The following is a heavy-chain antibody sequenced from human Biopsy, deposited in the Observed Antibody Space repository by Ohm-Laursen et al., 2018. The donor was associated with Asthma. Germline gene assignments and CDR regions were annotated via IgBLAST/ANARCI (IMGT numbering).Heavy chain of an antibody. D-gene: IGHD1-26*01. V-gene: IGHV3-30*18. CDR2: ISFDGSNK. CDR3: AKDVFPGWELRRGPDY. Sequence: SLRLSCAASGFVFSNYGMHWVRQAPGKGLDWVAVISFDGSNKNYTDSVKGRFTISRDNSRNTLHLQMNSLRAEDTAVYYCAKDVFPGWELRRGPDYWGQGTLVTVSS. J-gene: IGHJ4*02. CDR1: GFVFSNYG.